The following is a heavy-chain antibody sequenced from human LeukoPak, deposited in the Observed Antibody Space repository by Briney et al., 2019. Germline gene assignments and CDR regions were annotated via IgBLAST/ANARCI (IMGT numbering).Heavy chain of an antibody. Sequence: PGGSLRLSCAASGFTFSSYGMHWVRQAPGKGLEWVAFIRYDGSNKYYADSVKGRFTISRDNSKNTLYLQMNSLRAEDTAVYYCAKDWTGFDNWFDPWGQGTLVTVSS. CDR1: GFTFSSYG. CDR2: IRYDGSNK. J-gene: IGHJ5*02. CDR3: AKDWTGFDNWFDP. V-gene: IGHV3-30*02. D-gene: IGHD3/OR15-3a*01.